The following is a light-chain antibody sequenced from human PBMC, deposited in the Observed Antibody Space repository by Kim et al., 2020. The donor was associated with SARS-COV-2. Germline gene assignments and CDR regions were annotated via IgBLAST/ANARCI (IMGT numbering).Light chain of an antibody. CDR1: SSDVGGYIY. CDR2: DVS. V-gene: IGLV2-14*03. Sequence: TIAISCTGTSSDVGGYIYVSWYQQHPGKAPNIMIYDVSNRPSGVSNRFSSSKSGNTASLTISGLQAEDEADYYCSSYTSSSTLYVFGTGTKVTVL. CDR3: SSYTSSSTLYV. J-gene: IGLJ1*01.